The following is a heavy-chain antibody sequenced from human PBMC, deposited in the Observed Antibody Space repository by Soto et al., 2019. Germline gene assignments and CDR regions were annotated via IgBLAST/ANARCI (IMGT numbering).Heavy chain of an antibody. V-gene: IGHV4-59*01. CDR2: IYYSGST. CDR1: GGSISSYS. D-gene: IGHD3-22*01. J-gene: IGHJ4*02. Sequence: SETLSLTCTVSGGSISSYSWSWIRQPPGKGLEWIGYIYYSGSTNYNPSLKSRVTISVDTSKNQFSLKLSSVTAADTAVYYCARVMGHYYDSSVLTYYFDYWGQGTLVTVSS. CDR3: ARVMGHYYDSSVLTYYFDY.